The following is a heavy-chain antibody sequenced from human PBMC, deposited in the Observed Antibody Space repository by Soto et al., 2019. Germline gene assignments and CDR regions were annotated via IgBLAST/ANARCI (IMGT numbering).Heavy chain of an antibody. J-gene: IGHJ4*02. CDR1: GFAFSSYG. CDR2: ISYDGSLQ. V-gene: IGHV3-30*05. Sequence: QAQLVESGGGVVQPGRSLRLSCAASGFAFSSYGMHWVRQAPGTGLEWVAVISYDGSLQHYADSVKGRFTISRDNSKNLVLLQMGSLRAEGTAVYYCVSDRGYGHASVPYSWGQGTLVSLSS. D-gene: IGHD5-18*01. CDR3: VSDRGYGHASVPYS.